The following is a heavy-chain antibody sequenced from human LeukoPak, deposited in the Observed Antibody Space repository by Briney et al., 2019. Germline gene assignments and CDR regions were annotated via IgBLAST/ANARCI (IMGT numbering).Heavy chain of an antibody. V-gene: IGHV1-69*13. CDR2: FIPIFGTA. CDR3: ARVGCSGGSCYSRMYYFDY. Sequence: SVKVSCKASGYTFTSYGISWVRQAPGQGLEWMGGFIPIFGTANYAQKFQGRVTITADESASTAYMELSSLRSEDTAVYYCARVGCSGGSCYSRMYYFDYWGQGTLVTFSS. CDR1: GYTFTSYG. J-gene: IGHJ4*02. D-gene: IGHD2-15*01.